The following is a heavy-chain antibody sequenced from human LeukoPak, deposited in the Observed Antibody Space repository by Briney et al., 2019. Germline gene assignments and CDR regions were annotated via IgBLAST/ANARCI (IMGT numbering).Heavy chain of an antibody. Sequence: ASVKVSCKASGGTFSSYAISWVRQAPGQGLEWLGRIIPIFGTANYAQKFQGRVTITTDESTSTAYMELSSLRSEYTAVYYCARAVYDSSGYYFDYWGQGTLVTVSS. J-gene: IGHJ4*02. CDR2: IIPIFGTA. D-gene: IGHD3-22*01. CDR3: ARAVYDSSGYYFDY. V-gene: IGHV1-69*05. CDR1: GGTFSSYA.